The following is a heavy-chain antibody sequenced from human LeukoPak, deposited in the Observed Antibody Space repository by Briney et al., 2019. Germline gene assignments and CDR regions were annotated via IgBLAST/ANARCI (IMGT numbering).Heavy chain of an antibody. CDR2: INHSGST. CDR3: ARRSSNIAVASRKFDP. Sequence: SETLSLTCAVYGGSFSGYYWSWIRQPPGKGLEWIGEINHSGSTNYNPSLKSRVTISVDTSKNQFSLKLSSVTAADTAVYYCARRSSNIAVASRKFDPWGQGTLVTVSS. D-gene: IGHD6-19*01. V-gene: IGHV4-34*01. CDR1: GGSFSGYY. J-gene: IGHJ5*02.